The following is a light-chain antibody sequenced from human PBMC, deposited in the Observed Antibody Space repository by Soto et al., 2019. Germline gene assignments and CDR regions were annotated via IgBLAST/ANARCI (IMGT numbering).Light chain of an antibody. CDR1: QAIRND. J-gene: IGKJ1*01. CDR2: GAS. CDR3: LQDYTCPRT. V-gene: IGKV1-6*02. Sequence: IQMTQSPSSLSAAVGDRVTITCRTSQAIRNDLGWYQQKPGKAPKVLINGASNLQSGVPSRFSGSGSGTDFTLTISSLQPEDFATYFCLQDYTCPRTFGQGTKVEIK.